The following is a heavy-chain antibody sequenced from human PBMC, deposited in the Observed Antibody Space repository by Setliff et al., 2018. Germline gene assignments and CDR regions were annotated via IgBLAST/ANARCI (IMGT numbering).Heavy chain of an antibody. D-gene: IGHD3-10*01. J-gene: IGHJ4*02. CDR3: ARQPSSGAYYNPRPYYFDY. CDR1: GGGSINNYY. V-gene: IGHV4-59*08. Sequence: PSETLSLTCTVSGGGSINNYYWSWVRQSPGKGLEWIGFVHFDGDTNYNPSLKSRVTMSADTSNNQFSLNLRSVTAADTAVYFCARQPSSGAYYNPRPYYFDYWGQGTLVTVSS. CDR2: VHFDGDT.